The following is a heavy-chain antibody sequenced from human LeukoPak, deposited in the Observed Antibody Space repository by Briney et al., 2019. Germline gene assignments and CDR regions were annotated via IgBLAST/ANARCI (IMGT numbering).Heavy chain of an antibody. CDR1: GGTFSSYA. J-gene: IGHJ1*01. CDR2: IIPIFGTA. Sequence: SVKISCKASGGTFSSYAISWVRQAPGQGLEWMGGIIPIFGTANCAQKFQGRVTITADKSTSTAYMELSSLRSEDTAVYYCAREKDNQGYFQHWGQGTLVTVSS. V-gene: IGHV1-69*06. CDR3: AREKDNQGYFQH. D-gene: IGHD1-14*01.